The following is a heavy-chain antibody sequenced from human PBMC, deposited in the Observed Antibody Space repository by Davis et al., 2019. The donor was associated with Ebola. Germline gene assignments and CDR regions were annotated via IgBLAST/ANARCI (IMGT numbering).Heavy chain of an antibody. CDR2: IHPGDSDI. D-gene: IGHD3-10*01. J-gene: IGHJ2*01. CDR3: ARGGAVGVRRYWYFDL. Sequence: GGSLRLSCKGSGYSFTNYWIAWVRQMPGKGLEWMGIIHPGDSDIRYSPSFQGQVTISADKSISTAYLQWSSLKASDTAMYYCARGGAVGVRRYWYFDLWGRGTLVTVSS. CDR1: GYSFTNYW. V-gene: IGHV5-51*01.